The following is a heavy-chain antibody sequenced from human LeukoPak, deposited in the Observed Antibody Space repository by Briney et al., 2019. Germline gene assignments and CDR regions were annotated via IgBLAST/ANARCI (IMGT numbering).Heavy chain of an antibody. V-gene: IGHV4-34*01. Sequence: SETLSLTCAVYGGSFSGYYWSWLRQPPGKGLEWIGEINHSGSTNYNSSLKSRVTISVDTSKNQFSLKLSSVTAADTAVYYCARDGVTRLEWLLYYYYGMDVWGQGTTVTVSS. CDR2: INHSGST. CDR3: ARDGVTRLEWLLYYYYGMDV. D-gene: IGHD3-3*01. J-gene: IGHJ6*02. CDR1: GGSFSGYY.